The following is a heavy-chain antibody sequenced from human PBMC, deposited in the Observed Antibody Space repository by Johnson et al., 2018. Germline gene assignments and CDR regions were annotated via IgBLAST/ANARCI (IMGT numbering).Heavy chain of an antibody. CDR1: GGSISSYY. Sequence: QVRLQESGPGLVKPSETLSLTCTVSGGSISSYYWSWIRQPPGKGLEWIGYIYYSGSTNYNPSLKSRVTISVDTSKNQFSLKLSSVTAADTAVYYCARGRGGYDLAPAFDIWGQGTMVTVSS. CDR3: ARGRGGYDLAPAFDI. CDR2: IYYSGST. D-gene: IGHD5-12*01. V-gene: IGHV4-59*01. J-gene: IGHJ3*02.